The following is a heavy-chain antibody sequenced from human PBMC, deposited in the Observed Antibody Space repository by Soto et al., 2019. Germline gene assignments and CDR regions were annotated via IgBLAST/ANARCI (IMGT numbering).Heavy chain of an antibody. J-gene: IGHJ6*02. CDR1: GGTFSSYA. CDR2: IIPIFGTA. V-gene: IGHV1-69*13. Sequence: GASVKVSCKASGGTFSSYAISWVRQAPGQGLEWMGGIIPIFGTANYAQKFQGRVTITADESTSTAYMELSSLRSEDTAVYYCARAKWEPGYYCMDVWGQGATVTVSS. CDR3: ARAKWEPGYYCMDV. D-gene: IGHD1-26*01.